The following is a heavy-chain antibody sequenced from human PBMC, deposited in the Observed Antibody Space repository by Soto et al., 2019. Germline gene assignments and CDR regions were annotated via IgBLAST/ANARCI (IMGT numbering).Heavy chain of an antibody. CDR2: IYYSGST. V-gene: IGHV4-39*01. Sequence: PSETLSLTCTVSGGSLSSSSYYWGWNRPPPGKGLEWIGSIYYSGSTYYNPSLKSRITISIDTSKNQFSLKLSSVTAADTAVYYCARHIIPYFDWLPNEGCFDPWGQGTLVTVSS. D-gene: IGHD3-9*01. J-gene: IGHJ5*02. CDR3: ARHIIPYFDWLPNEGCFDP. CDR1: GGSLSSSSYY.